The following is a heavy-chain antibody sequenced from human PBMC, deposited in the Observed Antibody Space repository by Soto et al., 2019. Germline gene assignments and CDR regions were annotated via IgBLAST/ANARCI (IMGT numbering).Heavy chain of an antibody. D-gene: IGHD5-12*01. V-gene: IGHV4-59*01. Sequence: SETLSLTCTVSGVSISSYYWSWIGQPPGKGLEWIGYIYYSGSTNYNPSLNSRVTISVDTAKNQCSVKMSSVTAANVAVYYCARFGSRDGYALFYWGQGTLVTVSS. J-gene: IGHJ4*02. CDR1: GVSISSYY. CDR3: ARFGSRDGYALFY. CDR2: IYYSGST.